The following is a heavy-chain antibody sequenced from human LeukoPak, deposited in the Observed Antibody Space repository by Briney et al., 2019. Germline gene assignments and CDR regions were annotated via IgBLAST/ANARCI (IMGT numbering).Heavy chain of an antibody. CDR2: INHSGDN. V-gene: IGHV4-34*01. CDR1: GGSFIGNY. Sequence: PSETLSLTCAVYGGSFIGNYWSWIRQPPGKGLEWIGEINHSGDNDYNPSLKSRVTISVDTSKNQFSLKLSSVTAADTAVYYCARGGGWPTKGRAFDIWGQGTMVTVSS. J-gene: IGHJ3*02. D-gene: IGHD3-10*01. CDR3: ARGGGWPTKGRAFDI.